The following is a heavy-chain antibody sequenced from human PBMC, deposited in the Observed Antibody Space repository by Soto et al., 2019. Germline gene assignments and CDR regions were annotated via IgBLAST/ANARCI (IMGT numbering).Heavy chain of an antibody. V-gene: IGHV3-15*07. D-gene: IGHD2-21*02. CDR1: GFTFSNAW. J-gene: IGHJ4*02. CDR3: TTVTYCGGDCQPFDY. Sequence: PGGSLRLSCAASGFTFSNAWMNWVRQAPGKGLEWVGRIKSKTDGGTTDYAAPVKGRFTISRDDSKNTLYLQMNSLKTEDTAVYYCTTVTYCGGDCQPFDYWGQGTLVTVSS. CDR2: IKSKTDGGTT.